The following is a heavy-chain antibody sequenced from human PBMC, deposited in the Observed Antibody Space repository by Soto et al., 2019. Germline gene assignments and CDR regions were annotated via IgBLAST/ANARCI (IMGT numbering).Heavy chain of an antibody. CDR1: GYSFTSYW. Sequence: PGESLKISCKGSGYSFTSYWTGWVRQMPGKGLEWMGIIYPGDSDTRYSPSFQGQVTISADKSISTAYLQWSSLKASDTAMYYCASPSIVGATRLDAFDIWGQGTMVTVSS. CDR3: ASPSIVGATRLDAFDI. J-gene: IGHJ3*02. CDR2: IYPGDSDT. V-gene: IGHV5-51*01. D-gene: IGHD1-26*01.